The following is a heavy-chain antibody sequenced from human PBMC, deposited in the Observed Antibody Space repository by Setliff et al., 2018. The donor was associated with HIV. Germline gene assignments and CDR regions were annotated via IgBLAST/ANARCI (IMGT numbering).Heavy chain of an antibody. J-gene: IGHJ4*02. V-gene: IGHV4-31*03. CDR2: VYYSVST. CDR1: GGSINSGGYY. CDR3: ATFSWGGWDNTFNDY. D-gene: IGHD1-26*01. Sequence: SETLSLTCTVSGGSINSGGYYWSWIRQHPGKGLEWIGYVYYSVSTYYNPSLNSRVTISVDTSKNQFSLKLSSVTAADTAVYFCATFSWGGWDNTFNDYWGQGTLVTVSS.